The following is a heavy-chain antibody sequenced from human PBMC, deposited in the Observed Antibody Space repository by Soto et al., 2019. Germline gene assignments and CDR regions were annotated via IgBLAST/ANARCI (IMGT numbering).Heavy chain of an antibody. V-gene: IGHV1-18*01. CDR2: ISTYNGNP. J-gene: IGHJ4*02. Sequence: QIQLVQSGAEVKKPGASVKVSCKASGYIFTSQGISWVRQAPGQGLEWMGWISTYNGNPNYAQKLQGRVTMTTNTSTTTAFLELRSLTSDDTAVYYCARGRTRALDYWGKGTPVIVSS. CDR1: GYIFTSQG. CDR3: ARGRTRALDY. D-gene: IGHD1-7*01.